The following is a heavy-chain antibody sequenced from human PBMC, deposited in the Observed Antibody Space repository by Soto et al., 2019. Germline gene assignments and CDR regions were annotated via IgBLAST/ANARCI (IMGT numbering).Heavy chain of an antibody. V-gene: IGHV3-33*01. CDR3: ASDLKHSSSTTYYYYYYGMDV. CDR2: IWYDGSNK. J-gene: IGHJ6*02. D-gene: IGHD6-6*01. Sequence: GGSLRLSCAASGFTFSSYGMHWVRQAPGKGLEWVAVIWYDGSNKYYADSVKGRFTISRDNSKNTLYLQMNSLRAEDTAVYYCASDLKHSSSTTYYYYYYGMDVWGQGTTVTVSS. CDR1: GFTFSSYG.